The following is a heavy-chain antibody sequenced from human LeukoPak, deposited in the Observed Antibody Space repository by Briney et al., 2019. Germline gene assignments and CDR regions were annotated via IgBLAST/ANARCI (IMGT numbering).Heavy chain of an antibody. J-gene: IGHJ4*02. CDR3: ARSLGYCSAGSCFPFDY. Sequence: SETLSLTCSVSGVSITNYYWSWIRQPPGKGLEWLGYVSHSGSANYNPSLRSRVTFSVDTSKNQFSLRLTSVTPADTAVYFCARSLGYCSAGSCFPFDYWGQGTLVTVSS. CDR2: VSHSGSA. CDR1: GVSITNYY. V-gene: IGHV4-59*01. D-gene: IGHD2-15*01.